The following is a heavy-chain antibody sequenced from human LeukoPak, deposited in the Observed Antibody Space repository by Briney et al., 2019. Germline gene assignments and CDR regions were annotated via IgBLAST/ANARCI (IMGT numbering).Heavy chain of an antibody. Sequence: SVKVSCKASGYTFTSYDISWVRQAPGQGLEWMGWISAYNGNTNYAQKLQGRVTMTTDTSTSTAYMELRSLRSDDTAVYYCARPYYYYDSSGYCFDYWGQGTLVTVSS. CDR1: GYTFTSYD. CDR2: ISAYNGNT. CDR3: ARPYYYYDSSGYCFDY. J-gene: IGHJ4*02. V-gene: IGHV1-18*01. D-gene: IGHD3-22*01.